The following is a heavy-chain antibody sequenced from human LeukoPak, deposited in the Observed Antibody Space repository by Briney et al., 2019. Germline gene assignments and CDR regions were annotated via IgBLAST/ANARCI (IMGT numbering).Heavy chain of an antibody. CDR3: ARDRPGWDWFDP. D-gene: IGHD6-19*01. Sequence: GGSLRLSCAASSFTFSDYYMSWIRQAPGKGLEWVSYISSSGTTIYYADSVKGRFTISRDNAKNSLYLQMNSLRAEDTAVYYCARDRPGWDWFDPWGQGTLVTVSS. CDR1: SFTFSDYY. CDR2: ISSSGTTI. J-gene: IGHJ5*02. V-gene: IGHV3-11*01.